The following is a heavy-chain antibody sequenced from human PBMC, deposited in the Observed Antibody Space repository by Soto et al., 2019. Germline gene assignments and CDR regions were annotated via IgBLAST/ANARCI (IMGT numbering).Heavy chain of an antibody. CDR2: IGTAGDT. J-gene: IGHJ4*02. CDR1: GFTFSSYD. D-gene: IGHD3-10*01. V-gene: IGHV3-13*01. CDR3: ARGPYGSGSPIAPYYFAY. Sequence: EVQLVESGGGLVQPGGSLRLSCAASGFTFSSYDMHWVRQATGKGLEWVSAIGTAGDTYYPGSVKGRFTISTENAKNSLYLQMNSLRAGDTAVYYCARGPYGSGSPIAPYYFAYWGQGTLVTVSS.